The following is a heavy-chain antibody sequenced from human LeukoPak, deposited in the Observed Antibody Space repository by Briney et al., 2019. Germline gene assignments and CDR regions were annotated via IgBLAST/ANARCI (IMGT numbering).Heavy chain of an antibody. Sequence: ASETLSLTCTVSGGSISTYYWNWIRQSPGKGLEWVGCIYYTGYTNYNPSLKRRVTISVDMSKNQFSLKMRSVTAADTAVYYCARAYSSSWYWNWFDPWGQGTLVTVSS. CDR2: IYYTGYT. CDR1: GGSISTYY. V-gene: IGHV4-59*08. J-gene: IGHJ5*02. CDR3: ARAYSSSWYWNWFDP. D-gene: IGHD6-13*01.